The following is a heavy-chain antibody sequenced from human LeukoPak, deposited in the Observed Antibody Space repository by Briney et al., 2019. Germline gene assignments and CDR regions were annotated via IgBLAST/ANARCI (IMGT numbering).Heavy chain of an antibody. V-gene: IGHV3-48*04. Sequence: GGALRLSCAASGFTFSASHMNWVRQAPGKGVGGVSYISRSTRAIYYADSVRGRFTISRDDAKNSLYLQMNSLRVEDTAVYYCARGLADRRGSWPFDYWGQGTLSPSPQ. CDR3: ARGLADRRGSWPFDY. D-gene: IGHD6-13*01. CDR2: ISRSTRAI. CDR1: GFTFSASH. J-gene: IGHJ4*02.